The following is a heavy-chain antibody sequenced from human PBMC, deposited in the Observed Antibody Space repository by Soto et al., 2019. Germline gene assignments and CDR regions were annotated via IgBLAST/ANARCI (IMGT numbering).Heavy chain of an antibody. Sequence: QVQLVQSGAEVKKPGASVKVSCKASGYSFTNLYFHWVRQAPGQGLEWLGIINPGGGSTSYAKQAQGRVTTTSNKTTNTVYMHLRSLRSDDTAAYYCATPPPRAPDSSSAFSYWGQGTLVIVSS. CDR2: INPGGGST. CDR3: ATPPPRAPDSSSAFSY. CDR1: GYSFTNLY. V-gene: IGHV1-46*01. D-gene: IGHD6-13*01. J-gene: IGHJ4*02.